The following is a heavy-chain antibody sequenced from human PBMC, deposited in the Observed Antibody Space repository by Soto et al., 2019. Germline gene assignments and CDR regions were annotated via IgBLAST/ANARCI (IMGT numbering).Heavy chain of an antibody. D-gene: IGHD4-17*01. Sequence: SETLSLTCTLSGVSITSGAYYWTWVRQRPGKGQEWIGYIYYNGNTYFSPSLKSRLTISIDTSKNQFSLKLSSVTAADTAMYYCARARLRAVYAFDFWGQATMVTVSS. CDR2: IYYNGNT. CDR3: ARARLRAVYAFDF. CDR1: GVSITSGAYY. V-gene: IGHV4-31*03. J-gene: IGHJ3*01.